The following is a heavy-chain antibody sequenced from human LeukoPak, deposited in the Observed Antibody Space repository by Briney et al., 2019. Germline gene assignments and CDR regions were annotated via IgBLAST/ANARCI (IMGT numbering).Heavy chain of an antibody. Sequence: GGSLRLSCAASGFTVSTNYMSWVRQAPGKGLEWVAVIYTGGGTYYADSVKGRFTISRDNSKNTVYLQMNSLRAEDTAVYYCASISFPLMHFQHWGQGTLVTVSS. CDR1: GFTVSTNY. CDR2: IYTGGGT. D-gene: IGHD2-8*01. V-gene: IGHV3-53*01. CDR3: ASISFPLMHFQH. J-gene: IGHJ1*01.